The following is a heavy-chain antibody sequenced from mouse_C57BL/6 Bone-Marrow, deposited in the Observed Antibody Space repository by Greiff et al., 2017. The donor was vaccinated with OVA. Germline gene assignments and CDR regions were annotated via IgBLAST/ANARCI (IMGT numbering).Heavy chain of an antibody. D-gene: IGHD1-1*01. J-gene: IGHJ2*01. CDR1: GYTFTSYW. CDR3: ARYGGFITTVNY. CDR2: IYPGSGST. V-gene: IGHV1-55*01. Sequence: QVHVKQPGAELVKPGASVKMSCKASGYTFTSYWITWVKQRPGQGLEWIGDIYPGSGSTNYNEKFKSKATLTVDTSSSTAYMQLSSLTSEDSAVYYCARYGGFITTVNYWGQGTTLTVSS.